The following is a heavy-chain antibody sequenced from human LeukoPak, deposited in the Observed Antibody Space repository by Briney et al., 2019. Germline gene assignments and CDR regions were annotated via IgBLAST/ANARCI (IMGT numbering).Heavy chain of an antibody. Sequence: SETLSLTCAVYGESFSDNYWSWIRQSPNKGLEWIGEIHHRGSTSYKLSLKSRVTISVDRSKNQFSLKLSSVTAADTAVYYCAREYCSSTSCYNDYYYYYYMDVWGKGTTVTVSS. D-gene: IGHD2-2*02. CDR2: IHHRGST. CDR3: AREYCSSTSCYNDYYYYYYMDV. J-gene: IGHJ6*03. CDR1: GESFSDNY. V-gene: IGHV4-34*01.